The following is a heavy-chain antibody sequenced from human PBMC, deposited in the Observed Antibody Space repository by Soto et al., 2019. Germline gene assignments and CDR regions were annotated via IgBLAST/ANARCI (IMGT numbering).Heavy chain of an antibody. D-gene: IGHD2-2*01. V-gene: IGHV1-69*13. Sequence: GASVKVSCKASGGTFSNYTISWVRQAPGQGLEWMGGIIPVFGTTGYEQKFQGRVTITADGSTSTAYMKLSSLRSADTAVYYCARSSPYIVVRKPTGNQDYYGMDVWGQGTTVTVSS. CDR2: IIPVFGTT. J-gene: IGHJ6*02. CDR3: ARSSPYIVVRKPTGNQDYYGMDV. CDR1: GGTFSNYT.